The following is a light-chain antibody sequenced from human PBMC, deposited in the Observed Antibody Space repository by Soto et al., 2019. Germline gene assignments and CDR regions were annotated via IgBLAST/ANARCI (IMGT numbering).Light chain of an antibody. CDR2: EGI. CDR1: SSTVGGFNV. Sequence: QSALTQPASVSGSPGQSITISCTGTSSTVGGFNVVSWYQQHPGKAPKVIIYEGIKRPSGVSNRFYGSNSGSTAALTISGLQAEDEAEYSCCSYVGATTYVFGTGTKLTVL. J-gene: IGLJ1*01. V-gene: IGLV2-23*01. CDR3: CSYVGATTYV.